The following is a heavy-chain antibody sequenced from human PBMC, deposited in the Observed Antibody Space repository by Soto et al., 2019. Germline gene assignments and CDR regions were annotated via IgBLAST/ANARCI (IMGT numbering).Heavy chain of an antibody. CDR1: GYSISRGYY. Sequence: PSEALALTWAGSGYSISRGYYWGWTRQPPGKGPEWMGSIFHSGIIYYNPSLKSRGVISVDPSRHQFSLKLTSVTAADTAVYYCARVSWSGSRRAFDIWGQGTRVTVSS. CDR3: ARVSWSGSRRAFDI. CDR2: IFHSGII. V-gene: IGHV4-38-2*01. D-gene: IGHD6-13*01. J-gene: IGHJ3*02.